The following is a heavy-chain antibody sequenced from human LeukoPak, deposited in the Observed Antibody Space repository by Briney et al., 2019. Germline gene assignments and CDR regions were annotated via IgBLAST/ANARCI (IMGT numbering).Heavy chain of an antibody. J-gene: IGHJ6*03. Sequence: SVKVSCKTSGGTFSSFAISWVRQAPGQGLEWMGGIIPIFATANYAPIAQKFQGRVTITTDESTTTAYMELSTLRSEDTAVYYCARGHYYDTSGYYSRSYDYYYMDVWGEGTTVTVS. V-gene: IGHV1-69*05. D-gene: IGHD3-22*01. CDR3: ARGHYYDTSGYYSRSYDYYYMDV. CDR2: IIPIFATA. CDR1: GGTFSSFA.